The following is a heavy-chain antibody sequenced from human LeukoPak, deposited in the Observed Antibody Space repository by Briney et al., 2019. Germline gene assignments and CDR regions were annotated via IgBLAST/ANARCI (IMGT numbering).Heavy chain of an antibody. D-gene: IGHD3-16*02. CDR3: AREKRGYDYVWGSYRYTCWFDP. J-gene: IGHJ5*02. Sequence: ASVKVSCKASGYTFTSYYMHLVRQAPGQGLEWMGWINPNSGGTNYAQKFQGRVTMTRDTSISTAYMELSRLRSDDTAVYYCAREKRGYDYVWGSYRYTCWFDPWGQGTLVTVSS. CDR1: GYTFTSYY. V-gene: IGHV1-2*02. CDR2: INPNSGGT.